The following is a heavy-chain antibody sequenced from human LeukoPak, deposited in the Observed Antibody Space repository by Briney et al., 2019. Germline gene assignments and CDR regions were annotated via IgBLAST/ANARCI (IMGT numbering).Heavy chain of an antibody. CDR1: GGTFISYA. Sequence: SVKVSCKASGGTFISYAISWVRQAPGQGLEWMGRIIPILGIANYAQKFQGRVTITTDKSTSTAYMELSSLRSEDTAVYYCARDLVRRRDGYNYFDSWGQGTLVTVSS. CDR2: IIPILGIA. J-gene: IGHJ4*02. V-gene: IGHV1-69*04. CDR3: ARDLVRRRDGYNYFDS. D-gene: IGHD5-24*01.